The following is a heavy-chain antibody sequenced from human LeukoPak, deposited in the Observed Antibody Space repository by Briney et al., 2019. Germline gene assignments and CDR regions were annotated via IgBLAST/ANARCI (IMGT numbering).Heavy chain of an antibody. D-gene: IGHD2-2*01. CDR3: ARNRLEVVVPAAINSKIYYYYMDV. CDR2: INPNSGGT. CDR1: GYTLTGYY. V-gene: IGHV1-2*02. J-gene: IGHJ6*03. Sequence: ASVKVSCKASGYTLTGYYMHWVRQAPGQGLEWMGWINPNSGGTNYAQKFQGRVTMTRDTSISTAYMELSRLRSDDTAVYYCARNRLEVVVPAAINSKIYYYYMDVWGKGTTVTISS.